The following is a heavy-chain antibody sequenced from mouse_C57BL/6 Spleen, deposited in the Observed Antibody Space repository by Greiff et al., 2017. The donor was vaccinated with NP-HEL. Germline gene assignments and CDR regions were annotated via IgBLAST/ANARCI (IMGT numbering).Heavy chain of an antibody. CDR1: GYTFTDYY. J-gene: IGHJ4*01. D-gene: IGHD2-12*01. V-gene: IGHV1-19*01. Sequence: VQLKESGPVLVKPGASVKMSCKASGYTFTDYYMNWVKQSHGKSLEWIGVINPYNGGTSYNQKFKGKATLTVDKSSSTAYMELNSLTSEDSAVYYFASDDSNDECAMGYWGQGTSVTVSS. CDR2: INPYNGGT. CDR3: ASDDSNDECAMGY.